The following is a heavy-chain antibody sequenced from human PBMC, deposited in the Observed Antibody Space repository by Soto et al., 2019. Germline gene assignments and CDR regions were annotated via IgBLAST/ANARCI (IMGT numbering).Heavy chain of an antibody. CDR3: ARVSMGFPRY. CDR2: INTDGSST. V-gene: IGHV3-74*01. D-gene: IGHD3-16*01. J-gene: IGHJ4*02. Sequence: QPGGSLRLSCAASGFTFSSYWMYWVRQAPGKGLVWVSRINTDGSSTTYADSVKGRFTISRDNAKKTLYLQMNSLRAEDTAFYYCARVSMGFPRYWGQGXLVTVYS. CDR1: GFTFSSYW.